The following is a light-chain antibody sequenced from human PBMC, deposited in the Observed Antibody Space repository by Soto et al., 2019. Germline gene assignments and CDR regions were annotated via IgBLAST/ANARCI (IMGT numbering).Light chain of an antibody. CDR3: LLYCGGVWV. CDR2: TTS. V-gene: IGLV7-43*01. J-gene: IGLJ3*02. CDR1: TGVVTSDYY. Sequence: QTVVTQEPSLTVSPGGTVTLTWASSTGVVTSDYYPNWFQQKPGQAPTTLIYTTSNKHSWTPARFSGSLLGGKAALTLSGVQPEDEADYYCLLYCGGVWVFGGGTKLTVL.